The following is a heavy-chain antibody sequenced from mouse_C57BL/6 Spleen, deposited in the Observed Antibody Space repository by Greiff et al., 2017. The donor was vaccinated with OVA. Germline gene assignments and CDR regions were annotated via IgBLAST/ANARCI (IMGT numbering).Heavy chain of an antibody. V-gene: IGHV5-17*01. Sequence: EVQRVESGGGLVKPGGSLKLSCAASGFTFSDYGMHWVRQAPEKGLEWVAYISSGSSTIYYADTVKGRFTISRDNAKNTLFLQMTSLRSEDTAMYYCAKQIYDGYYGYAMDYWGQGTSVTVSS. CDR1: GFTFSDYG. CDR2: ISSGSSTI. D-gene: IGHD2-3*01. J-gene: IGHJ4*01. CDR3: AKQIYDGYYGYAMDY.